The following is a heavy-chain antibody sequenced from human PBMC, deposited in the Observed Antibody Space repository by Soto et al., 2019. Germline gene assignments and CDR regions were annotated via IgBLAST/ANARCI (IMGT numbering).Heavy chain of an antibody. CDR1: NYTFTSYD. D-gene: IGHD3-22*01. CDR2: NNVYNGNT. J-gene: IGHJ4*02. Sequence: ASVKVSCKASNYTFTSYDINWVRQAPGQGLEWMGRNNVYNGNTNYAQNLQGRVTMTTDASTRRAYMELRSLTSDDTAVYYCAREYYDSSGYPRFDYRGQGTQVTVSS. V-gene: IGHV1-18*01. CDR3: AREYYDSSGYPRFDY.